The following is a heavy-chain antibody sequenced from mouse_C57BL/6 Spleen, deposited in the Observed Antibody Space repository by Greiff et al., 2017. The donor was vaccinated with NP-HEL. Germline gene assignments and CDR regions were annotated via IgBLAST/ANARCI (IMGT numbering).Heavy chain of an antibody. J-gene: IGHJ3*01. CDR3: ARREDSPWFAY. CDR1: GYTFTSYW. V-gene: IGHV1-52*01. Sequence: QVQLQQSGAELVRPGSSVKLSCKASGYTFTSYWMHWVKQRPIQGLEWIGNIDPSDSETHYNQKFKDKATLTVDKSSSTAYMQLSSLTSEDSAVYNCARREDSPWFAYWGQGTLVTVSA. CDR2: IDPSDSET.